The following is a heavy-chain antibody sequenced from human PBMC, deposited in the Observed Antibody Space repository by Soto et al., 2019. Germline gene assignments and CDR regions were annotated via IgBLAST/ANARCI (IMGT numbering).Heavy chain of an antibody. CDR1: GGSINTFY. CDR2: IFSSGST. V-gene: IGHV4-4*07. Sequence: SETLSLTCTVSGGSINTFYWSWVRQPAGKGLEWIGRIFSSGSTSFNPSLESRVAMSVDTSKNHFSLNLRSVTAADMAVYYCAREGSYSAYNFAHGIQLWSFDFWGQGALVTVSS. CDR3: AREGSYSAYNFAHGIQLWSFDF. D-gene: IGHD5-12*01. J-gene: IGHJ4*02.